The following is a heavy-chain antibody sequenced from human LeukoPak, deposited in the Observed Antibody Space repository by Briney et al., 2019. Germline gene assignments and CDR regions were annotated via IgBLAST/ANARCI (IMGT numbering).Heavy chain of an antibody. V-gene: IGHV1-2*02. J-gene: IGHJ3*02. CDR3: AKETSIVVEDMEGGAFDI. CDR2: INPKSGDT. Sequence: ASVKVSCKASGYTRTGYYMHWVRQAPAQGLEWMGCINPKSGDTKYAQRFQGRVTMTRDTSISTAYMELSRLTSDDTAVYYCAKETSIVVEDMEGGAFDIWGQGTMVTVSS. CDR1: GYTRTGYY. D-gene: IGHD2-2*01.